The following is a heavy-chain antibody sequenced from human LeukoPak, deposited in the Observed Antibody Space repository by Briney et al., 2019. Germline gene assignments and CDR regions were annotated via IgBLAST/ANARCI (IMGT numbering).Heavy chain of an antibody. J-gene: IGHJ4*02. CDR2: IYNSGST. D-gene: IGHD3-10*01. CDR3: ANYHGSGSYPFDY. Sequence: SETLSLTCTVSGGSIRSYYWSWIRQPPGKGLEWIGYIYNSGSTNYNPSLKSRVTISVDTSKNQFSLKLSSVTAADTAVYYCANYHGSGSYPFDYWGQGTLVTVSS. V-gene: IGHV4-59*01. CDR1: GGSIRSYY.